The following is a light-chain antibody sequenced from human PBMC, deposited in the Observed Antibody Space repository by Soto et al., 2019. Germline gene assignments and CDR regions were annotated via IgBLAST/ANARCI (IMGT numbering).Light chain of an antibody. CDR3: QQRRTWPLT. V-gene: IGKV3-11*01. CDR1: QSVENF. CDR2: DVS. Sequence: EIVLTQSPATLSLSPGDRATLSCRASQSVENFLAWYQQKRGQAPRLLIFDVSTSAPGIPPRFSGSGSGTDFTLTISRLEPEDFAFYYCQQRRTWPLTFGGGTRVDFK. J-gene: IGKJ4*01.